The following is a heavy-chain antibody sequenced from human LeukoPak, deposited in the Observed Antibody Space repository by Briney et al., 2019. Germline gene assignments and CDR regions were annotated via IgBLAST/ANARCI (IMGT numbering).Heavy chain of an antibody. D-gene: IGHD2-15*01. Sequence: ASVKVSCKASGYTFTSYVINWVRQATGQGLEWMGWMNPNSGNTGYAQKFQGRVTMTRNTSISTAYMELSSLRSEDTAVYYCARGHGSGGSCYVLHDWFDPWGQGILVTVSS. J-gene: IGHJ5*02. V-gene: IGHV1-8*01. CDR1: GYTFTSYV. CDR2: MNPNSGNT. CDR3: ARGHGSGGSCYVLHDWFDP.